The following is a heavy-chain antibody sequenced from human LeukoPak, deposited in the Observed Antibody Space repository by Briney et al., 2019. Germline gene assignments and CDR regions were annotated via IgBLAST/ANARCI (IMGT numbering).Heavy chain of an antibody. J-gene: IGHJ4*02. CDR3: ARERASIGSSSRRHAIDY. Sequence: GGSLRLSCAASGFTFSSYGMHWVRQAPGKGLEWVAVISYDGSNKYYADSVKGRFTISRDNSKNTLYLQMNSLRAEDTAVYYCARERASIGSSSRRHAIDYWGQGTLVTVSS. V-gene: IGHV3-30*03. CDR1: GFTFSSYG. CDR2: ISYDGSNK. D-gene: IGHD6-6*01.